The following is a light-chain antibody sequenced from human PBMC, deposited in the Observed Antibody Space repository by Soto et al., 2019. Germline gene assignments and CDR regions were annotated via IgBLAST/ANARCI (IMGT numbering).Light chain of an antibody. CDR3: QQYAST. J-gene: IGKJ5*01. CDR1: QSVAGTY. CDR2: GAS. V-gene: IGKV3-20*01. Sequence: EIVLTQSPGTLSLSPGERATLSCRASQSVAGTYLAWYQQKPGQAPGLLIYGASTRATGIPDRFSGSGSGTDFTLTISGLEPEDFAVYYCQQYASTFGQGTRLEIK.